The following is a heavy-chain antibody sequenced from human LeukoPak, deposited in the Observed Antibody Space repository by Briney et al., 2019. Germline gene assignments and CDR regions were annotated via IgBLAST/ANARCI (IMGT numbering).Heavy chain of an antibody. CDR2: ISSSSSYT. J-gene: IGHJ4*02. CDR1: GFTFSDYY. V-gene: IGHV3-11*03. D-gene: IGHD3-22*01. CDR3: ASVSSGYYFDY. Sequence: PGGSLRLSCAASGFTFSDYYRSWIRQAPGKGLEWISYISSSSSYTNYADSVKGRFTVSRDNAKNSLYLQMNSVRAEDTAVYYCASVSSGYYFDYWGQGTLVTVSS.